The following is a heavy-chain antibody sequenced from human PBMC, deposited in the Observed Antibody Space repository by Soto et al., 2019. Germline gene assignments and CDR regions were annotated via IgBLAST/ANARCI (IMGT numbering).Heavy chain of an antibody. D-gene: IGHD2-8*01. CDR3: EKSRELVYDIEPPFDY. V-gene: IGHV3-30*18. J-gene: IGHJ4*02. CDR2: ISFDGKNK. Sequence: GGSLRLSCAASGFTFSSYGMHWVRHAPGKGLEWVAVISFDGKNKYYADSVKGRFTISRDNAKNTLNLQMSSLRAEDTAVYYCEKSRELVYDIEPPFDYWGQGTLVTVSS. CDR1: GFTFSSYG.